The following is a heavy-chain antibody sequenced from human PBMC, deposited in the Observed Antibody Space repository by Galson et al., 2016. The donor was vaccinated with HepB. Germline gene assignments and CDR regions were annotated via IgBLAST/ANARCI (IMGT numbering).Heavy chain of an antibody. V-gene: IGHV3-23*01. CDR2: ISGSGVNT. J-gene: IGHJ4*02. Sequence: SLRLSCAASGLTFSSNAMSWVRQAPGKGLEWVSTISGSGVNTYSADSVKGRFTISRDNSKNTLSLQMNSLRAEDTAMYYCAKGSYGDYVAYWGQGTLVTVSS. D-gene: IGHD4-17*01. CDR1: GLTFSSNA. CDR3: AKGSYGDYVAY.